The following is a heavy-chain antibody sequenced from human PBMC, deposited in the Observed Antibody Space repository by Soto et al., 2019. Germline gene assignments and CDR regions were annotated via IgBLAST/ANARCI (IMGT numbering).Heavy chain of an antibody. J-gene: IGHJ2*01. D-gene: IGHD6-13*01. CDR3: ARDLGSSSWTNPGYFDL. CDR1: GGTFSSYT. CDR2: IIPILGIA. Sequence: QVQLVQSGAEVKKPGSSVKVSCKASGGTFSSYTISWVRQAPGQGLEWMGRIIPILGIANYAQKFQGRVTITADKSTSTAYMELSSLRSEDTAVYYCARDLGSSSWTNPGYFDLWGRGTLVTVSS. V-gene: IGHV1-69*08.